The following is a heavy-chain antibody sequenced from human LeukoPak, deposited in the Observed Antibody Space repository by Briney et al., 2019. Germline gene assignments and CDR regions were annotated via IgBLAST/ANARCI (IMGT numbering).Heavy chain of an antibody. Sequence: PSETLSLTCTVSGGSIRSSYYYWGWIRQPPGKGLEWIGSIYDSGSTYYNPSLKSRVTISVDTSKNQFSLKLNSVTAADTAVYYCARDLVGGYHYHSSGLFDHWGQGTLVTVSS. D-gene: IGHD3-22*01. J-gene: IGHJ4*02. V-gene: IGHV4-39*02. CDR3: ARDLVGGYHYHSSGLFDH. CDR1: GGSIRSSYYY. CDR2: IYDSGST.